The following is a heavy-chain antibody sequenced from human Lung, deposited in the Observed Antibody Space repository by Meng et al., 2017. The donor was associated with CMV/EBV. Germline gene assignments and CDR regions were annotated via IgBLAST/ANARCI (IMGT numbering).Heavy chain of an antibody. J-gene: IGHJ4*02. CDR2: IKSESAGGTA. CDR3: TTGWGQYFDY. CDR1: DSTLTNAW. Sequence: CVASDSTLTNAWMNWVRQAPGKGLEWVGRIKSESAGGTADSAAPVKGRFTISRDDSRNTVDLQMDNMKTEDTAVYYCTTGWGQYFDYWGRGALVTVSS. D-gene: IGHD1-26*01. V-gene: IGHV3-15*07.